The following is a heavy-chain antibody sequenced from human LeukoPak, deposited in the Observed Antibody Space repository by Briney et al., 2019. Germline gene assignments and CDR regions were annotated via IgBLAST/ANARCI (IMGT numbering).Heavy chain of an antibody. D-gene: IGHD6-13*01. CDR2: XIPXXGTA. J-gene: IGHJ6*03. V-gene: IGHV1-69*05. CDR3: ARDLVIAPKQNYYYYYYMDV. CDR1: TFSSXA. Sequence: TFSSXAIXXVRQAPGQGLEXXGXXIPXXGTANYAQKFQGRVTITTDESTSTAYMELSSLRSEDTAVYYCARDLVIAPKQNYYYYYYMDVWGKGTTVTVSS.